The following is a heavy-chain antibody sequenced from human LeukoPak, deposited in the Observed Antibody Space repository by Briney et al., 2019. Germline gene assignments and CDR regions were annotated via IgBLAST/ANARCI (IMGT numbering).Heavy chain of an antibody. CDR1: GGSISSGDYY. J-gene: IGHJ3*02. V-gene: IGHV4-30-4*01. CDR2: IYYSGST. D-gene: IGHD2-2*01. CDR3: ARDHEVLVPAATLGAFDI. Sequence: SETLSLTCTVSGGSISSGDYYWSWIRQPPGKGLEWIGYIYYSGSTYYNPSLKSRVTISVDTSKNQFSLKLSSVTAADTAVYYCARDHEVLVPAATLGAFDIWGQGTMVTVSS.